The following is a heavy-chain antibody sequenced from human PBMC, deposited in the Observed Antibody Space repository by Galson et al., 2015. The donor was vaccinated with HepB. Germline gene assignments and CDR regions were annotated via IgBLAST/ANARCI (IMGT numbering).Heavy chain of an antibody. D-gene: IGHD2-2*01. J-gene: IGHJ6*03. V-gene: IGHV3-53*01. CDR2: IYSGGSP. Sequence: SLRLSCAASGFTVSSSYMNWVRQAPGEGLEWVSVIYSGGSPYYADSVKGRFIISRDTSKNTVYLQMNSLRAEDTAVYYCARDCSSSSCPDYYYYFMDVWGKGTTVTVSS. CDR3: ARDCSSSSCPDYYYYFMDV. CDR1: GFTVSSSY.